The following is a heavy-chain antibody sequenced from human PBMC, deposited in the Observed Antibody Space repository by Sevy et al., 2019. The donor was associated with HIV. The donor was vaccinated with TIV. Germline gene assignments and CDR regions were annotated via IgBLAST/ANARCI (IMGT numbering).Heavy chain of an antibody. V-gene: IGHV3-23*01. CDR2: ISGSGGST. D-gene: IGHD2-21*02. CDR1: GFTFSSYA. CDR3: AKGPVVTAIPVGFDY. Sequence: GESLKISCAASGFTFSSYAMSWVRQAPGKGLEWVSAISGSGGSTYYADSVKGRFTISRDNSKNTLYLQMNSLRAEDTAVYYCAKGPVVTAIPVGFDYWGQGTLVTVSS. J-gene: IGHJ4*02.